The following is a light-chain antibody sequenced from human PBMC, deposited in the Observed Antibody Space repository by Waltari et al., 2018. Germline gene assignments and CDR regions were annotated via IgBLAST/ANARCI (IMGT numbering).Light chain of an antibody. CDR1: SRDVGDYSY. J-gene: IGLJ2*01. V-gene: IGLV2-11*01. CDR3: CSYAGSYTFV. CDR2: DVS. Sequence: QSALTQPRSVSGSPGQSVTISCTGTSRDVGDYSYVSWYQQHPGKAPKLMIYDVSKRPSGVPDRFSGSKSGNTASLTISGLQAEDEADYYCCSYAGSYTFVFGGGTRLTVL.